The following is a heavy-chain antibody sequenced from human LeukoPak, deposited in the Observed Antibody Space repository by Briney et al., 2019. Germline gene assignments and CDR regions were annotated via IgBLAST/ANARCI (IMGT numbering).Heavy chain of an antibody. V-gene: IGHV4-59*08. J-gene: IGHJ6*03. CDR1: GGSISSYY. CDR3: ARRQEAMVQGVLYYMDV. CDR2: IYYSGST. Sequence: SETRSLTCTVSGGSISSYYWSWIRQPPGKGLDWIGSIYYSGSTYYNPSLRSRVTISVDTSKTQSSLGLSSVTAADTAVYYCARRQEAMVQGVLYYMDVWGKGTTVTISS. D-gene: IGHD3-10*01.